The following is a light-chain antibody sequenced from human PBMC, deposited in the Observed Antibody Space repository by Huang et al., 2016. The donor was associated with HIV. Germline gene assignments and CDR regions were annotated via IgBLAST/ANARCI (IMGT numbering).Light chain of an antibody. V-gene: IGKV1-NL1*01. J-gene: IGKJ3*01. CDR2: SAS. CDR1: QGIANS. Sequence: DIQMTQSPSSLSASVGDRVTITCRASQGIANSLAWYQQKPGKAPKLLLYSASRLESGVPSRFSGSGSATHYTLTISSLQPEDFATYYCQQYYCTPFTFGPGTKVDIK. CDR3: QQYYCTPFT.